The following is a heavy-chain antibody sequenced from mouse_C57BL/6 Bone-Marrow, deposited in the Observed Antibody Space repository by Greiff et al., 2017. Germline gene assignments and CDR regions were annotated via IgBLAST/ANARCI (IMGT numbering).Heavy chain of an antibody. V-gene: IGHV1-26*01. D-gene: IGHD1-1*01. CDR1: GYKFTDYY. CDR2: INPNNGGT. Sequence: EVQLQQSGPELVKPGASVKISCKASGYKFTDYYMNWVKQSHGKSLEWIGDINPNNGGTSYNQKFKGKATLTVDKSSSTAYLELRSLTSEDSAVYYCARVITTVVAHFDYWGQGTTLTVSS. J-gene: IGHJ2*01. CDR3: ARVITTVVAHFDY.